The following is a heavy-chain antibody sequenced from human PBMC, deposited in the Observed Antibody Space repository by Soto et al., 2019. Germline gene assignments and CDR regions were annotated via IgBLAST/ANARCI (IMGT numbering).Heavy chain of an antibody. CDR2: ISAVNGNT. V-gene: IGHV1-18*01. D-gene: IGHD2-8*01. Sequence: SVKVSCKASCYTFTSPGINCVRQAPGQGLEWLGWISAVNGNTHYAQKFQGRVTMTTDTSTSTAYMEVRSLRSDDTAVYYCARGVVLMVPNFYGMDVWG. CDR1: CYTFTSPG. CDR3: ARGVVLMVPNFYGMDV. J-gene: IGHJ6*02.